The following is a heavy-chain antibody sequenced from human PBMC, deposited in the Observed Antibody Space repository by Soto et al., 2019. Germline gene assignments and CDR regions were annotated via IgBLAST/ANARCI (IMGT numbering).Heavy chain of an antibody. V-gene: IGHV3-7*01. J-gene: IGHJ4*02. D-gene: IGHD1-1*01. Sequence: PGGSLRLSCAASGFNFDNYWMAWVRQAPGKGLEWVANIKQDGSDKNYVDSVKGRFTISRDNAKNSLYLQMNSLRAEDSAVYSCARDTTGILDYWGQGTLVTVS. CDR1: GFNFDNYW. CDR3: ARDTTGILDY. CDR2: IKQDGSDK.